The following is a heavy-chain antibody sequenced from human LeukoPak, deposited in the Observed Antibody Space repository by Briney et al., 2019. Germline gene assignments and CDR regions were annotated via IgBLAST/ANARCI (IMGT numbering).Heavy chain of an antibody. J-gene: IGHJ4*02. CDR1: AYTFTSYD. CDR3: ARGAPGSYCSGGSCPYFDY. Sequence: ASVKVSCKASAYTFTSYDINWVRQATGQGLEGMGWMNPNSGNTGYAQKFQGRVTMTRNTSISTAYMELSSLRSEDTAVYYCARGAPGSYCSGGSCPYFDYWGQGTLISVSS. V-gene: IGHV1-8*01. CDR2: MNPNSGNT. D-gene: IGHD2-15*01.